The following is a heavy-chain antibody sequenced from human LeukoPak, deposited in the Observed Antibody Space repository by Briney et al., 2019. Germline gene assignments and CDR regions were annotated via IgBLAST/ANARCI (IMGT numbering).Heavy chain of an antibody. J-gene: IGHJ4*02. D-gene: IGHD2-2*01. CDR1: GGTFSNFA. V-gene: IGHV1-69*13. CDR3: ASFRYQPNKYFDY. CDR2: IIPILDTT. Sequence: ASVKVSCKASGGTFSNFAITWVRQAPGQGLEWVGGIIPILDTTNYAQKFQGRVSITADEPPSTAYMELSSLRSDDTAVYYCASFRYQPNKYFDYWGQGTLVTVSS.